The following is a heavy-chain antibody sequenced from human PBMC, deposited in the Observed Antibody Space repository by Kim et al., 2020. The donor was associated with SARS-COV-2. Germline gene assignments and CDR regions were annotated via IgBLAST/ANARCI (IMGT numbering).Heavy chain of an antibody. CDR3: ARHRPDSSSLISDY. CDR1: GYSFPSYW. D-gene: IGHD6-13*01. Sequence: GESLKISCKGSGYSFPSYWIGWVRQMPGKGLEWMGIIYPADSDTRYSPSFQGQVTISVDKSISTAYLQWSSLKASDTAMYYCARHRPDSSSLISDYWGQGTLVTVSS. J-gene: IGHJ4*02. CDR2: IYPADSDT. V-gene: IGHV5-51*01.